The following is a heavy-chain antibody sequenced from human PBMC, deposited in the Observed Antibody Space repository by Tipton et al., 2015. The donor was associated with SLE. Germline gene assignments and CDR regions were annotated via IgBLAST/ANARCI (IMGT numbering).Heavy chain of an antibody. CDR2: IYYSGST. CDR1: GGSISSGDYY. CDR3: AREDHGGKNGDV. V-gene: IGHV4-30-4*01. Sequence: TLSLTCTVSGGSISSGDYYWSWIRQPPGKGLEWIGYIYYSGSTYYNPSLKSRVTISVDTSKNQFSLKLSSVTAADTAVYYCAREDHGGKNGDVWGEGATVTVAS. D-gene: IGHD4-23*01. J-gene: IGHJ6*04.